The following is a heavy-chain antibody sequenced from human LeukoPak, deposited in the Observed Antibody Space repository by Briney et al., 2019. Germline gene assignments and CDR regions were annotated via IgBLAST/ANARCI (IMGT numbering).Heavy chain of an antibody. V-gene: IGHV3-23*01. CDR3: AKDYTRVVVVPAAFDY. Sequence: GGSLRLSCAASGFTVSSNYMSWVRQAPGKGLEWVSAISGSGGSTYYADSVKGRFTISRDNSKNTLYLQMNSLRAEDTAAYYCAKDYTRVVVVPAAFDYWGQGTLVTVSS. D-gene: IGHD2-2*01. CDR1: GFTVSSNY. J-gene: IGHJ4*02. CDR2: ISGSGGST.